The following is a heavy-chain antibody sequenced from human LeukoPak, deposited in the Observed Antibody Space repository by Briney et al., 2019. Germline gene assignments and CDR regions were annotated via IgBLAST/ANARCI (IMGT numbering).Heavy chain of an antibody. CDR3: ARSSRIGVLMVYAIEGGRYFDL. J-gene: IGHJ2*01. V-gene: IGHV4-4*07. Sequence: SETLSLTCTVSGGSISSYYWSWIRQPAGKGLEWIGRIYTSGSTNYNPSLKSRVTMSVDTSKNQFSLKLSSVTAADTAVYYCARSSRIGVLMVYAIEGGRYFDLWGRGTLVTVSS. CDR1: GGSISSYY. D-gene: IGHD2-8*01. CDR2: IYTSGST.